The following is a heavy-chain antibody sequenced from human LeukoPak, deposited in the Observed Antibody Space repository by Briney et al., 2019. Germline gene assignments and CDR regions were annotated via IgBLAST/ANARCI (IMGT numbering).Heavy chain of an antibody. CDR2: ISGSGGST. J-gene: IGHJ3*02. V-gene: IGHV3-23*01. Sequence: GGSLRLSCAASGFTFTNYFINWVRQAPGKGLEWLSSISGSGGSTYYADSVKGRFTISRDNAKNSLYLQMNSLRAEDTAVYYCARASGYSSSLGAFDIWGQGTMVTVSS. CDR1: GFTFTNYF. D-gene: IGHD6-13*01. CDR3: ARASGYSSSLGAFDI.